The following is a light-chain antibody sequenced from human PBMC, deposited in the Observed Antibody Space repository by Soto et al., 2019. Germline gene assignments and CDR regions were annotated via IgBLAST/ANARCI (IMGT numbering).Light chain of an antibody. Sequence: DIVMTQSPLSLPVTPGEPASISCRSSQSLLHSNGYNFLDWYLQKKGQSPQLLIYLGSSRYSGVPDRFSGSGSGTDCTLKIDRVEAEDVGTYYCMQGLQNPPTFGQGTRLEIK. J-gene: IGKJ5*01. CDR1: QSLLHSNGYNF. V-gene: IGKV2-28*01. CDR3: MQGLQNPPT. CDR2: LGS.